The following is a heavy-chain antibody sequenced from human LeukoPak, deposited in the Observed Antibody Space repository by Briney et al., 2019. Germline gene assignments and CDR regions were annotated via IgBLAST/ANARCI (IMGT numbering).Heavy chain of an antibody. J-gene: IGHJ6*02. D-gene: IGHD3-10*01. V-gene: IGHV4-4*07. CDR1: GGSISSYY. CDR2: IYTSGST. Sequence: SETLSLTCTVSGGSISSYYWSWIRQPAGKGLEWIGRIYTSGSTNYNPSLKSRVTMSVDTSKNQFSLKLSSVTAADTAVYYCARAPSETYYYGSGSPYSYYYGMDVWGQGTTVTVSS. CDR3: ARAPSETYYYGSGSPYSYYYGMDV.